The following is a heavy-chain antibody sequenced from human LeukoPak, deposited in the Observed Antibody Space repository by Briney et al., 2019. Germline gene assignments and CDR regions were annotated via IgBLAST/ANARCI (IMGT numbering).Heavy chain of an antibody. CDR2: ISTSSSSK. CDR3: ARWDDLYLIDF. CDR1: GFTFNSYR. V-gene: IGHV3-21*01. Sequence: GGSLRLSCAASGFTFNSYRMSWVRQAPGKGLEWVSSISTSSSSKYYADSVKGRFTVSRDNAKNSLDLQMNSLRAEDTAVYYCARWDDLYLIDFWGQGTLVTVSS. J-gene: IGHJ4*02. D-gene: IGHD1-26*01.